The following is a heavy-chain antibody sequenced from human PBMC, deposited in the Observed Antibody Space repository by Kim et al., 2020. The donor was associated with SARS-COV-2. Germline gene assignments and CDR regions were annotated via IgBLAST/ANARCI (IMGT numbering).Heavy chain of an antibody. Sequence: ASVKVSCKASGYTFTSYAMNWVRQAPGQGLEWMGWINTNTGNPTYAQGFTGRFVFSLDTSVSTAYLQISSLKAEDTAVYYCARDSSPAYYDSSRYYSEGSFADWGQGTLVTVSS. CDR1: GYTFTSYA. D-gene: IGHD3-22*01. V-gene: IGHV7-4-1*02. J-gene: IGHJ4*02. CDR3: ARDSSPAYYDSSRYYSEGSFAD. CDR2: INTNTGNP.